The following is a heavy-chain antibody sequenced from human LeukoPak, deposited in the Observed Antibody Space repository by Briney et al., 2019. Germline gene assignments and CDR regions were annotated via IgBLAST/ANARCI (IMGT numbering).Heavy chain of an antibody. J-gene: IGHJ6*02. D-gene: IGHD3-10*01. Sequence: PSETLSLTCAIYGGSFSGYYWSWIRQPPRKGLEWIGEINHSGNTNYNPSLKSRVTISVDTSKNQFSLRLSSVTAADTAVYYCARRGFMDVWGQGTTVTVSS. CDR3: ARRGFMDV. V-gene: IGHV4-34*01. CDR2: INHSGNT. CDR1: GGSFSGYY.